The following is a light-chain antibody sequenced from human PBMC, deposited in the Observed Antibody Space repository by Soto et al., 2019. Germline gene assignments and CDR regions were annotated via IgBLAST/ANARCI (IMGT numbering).Light chain of an antibody. J-gene: IGLJ1*01. CDR1: SSDVSGYNF. CDR3: SSYAGSNIYV. V-gene: IGLV2-8*01. CDR2: EVS. Sequence: QSALAQPPSASGSPGQSVTISCTGTSSDVSGYNFVSWYQHHPGKAPKVIIYEVSKRPSGVPNRFSGSKSGNTASLTVSGLQAEDEADYYCSSYAGSNIYVFGTGTKLTVL.